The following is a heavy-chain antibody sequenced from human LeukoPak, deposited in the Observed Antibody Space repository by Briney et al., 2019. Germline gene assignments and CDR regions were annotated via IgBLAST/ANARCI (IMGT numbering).Heavy chain of an antibody. D-gene: IGHD4-17*01. J-gene: IGHJ4*02. Sequence: GGSLRLSCAASGFTFSSYSMNWVRQAPGKGLEWVSSISSSSSYISYADSVKGRFTISRDNAKNSLYLRMNSLRAEDTAVYYCARGGDYGFFYFDYWGQGTLVTVSS. CDR3: ARGGDYGFFYFDY. V-gene: IGHV3-21*01. CDR2: ISSSSSYI. CDR1: GFTFSSYS.